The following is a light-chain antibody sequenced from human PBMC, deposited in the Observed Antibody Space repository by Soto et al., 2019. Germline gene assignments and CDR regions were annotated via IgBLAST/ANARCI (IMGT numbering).Light chain of an antibody. J-gene: IGLJ1*01. CDR3: SSYRNDNSHV. CDR2: EVT. CDR1: SGDVGAYNY. Sequence: QSALTQPASVSGLPGQSITISCTGTSGDVGAYNYVSWYQQYPGKAPKLIIYEVTSRPSGVSDRFSGSKSGNTASLSISGLQAEDEAEYYCSSYRNDNSHVFGTGTKVTVL. V-gene: IGLV2-14*01.